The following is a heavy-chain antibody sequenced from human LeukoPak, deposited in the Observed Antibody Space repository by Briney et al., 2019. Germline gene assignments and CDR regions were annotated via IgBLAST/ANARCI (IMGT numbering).Heavy chain of an antibody. Sequence: GGSLRLSCAASGFTVSSNYMSWVRQAPGKGLEWVSVIYSGGSTYYADSVKGRFTISRHNSKNTLYLQMNSLRAEDTAVYYCASLTNTYYDILTGSYYYYGMDVWGQGTTVTVSS. D-gene: IGHD3-9*01. J-gene: IGHJ6*02. CDR3: ASLTNTYYDILTGSYYYYGMDV. CDR2: IYSGGST. V-gene: IGHV3-53*04. CDR1: GFTVSSNY.